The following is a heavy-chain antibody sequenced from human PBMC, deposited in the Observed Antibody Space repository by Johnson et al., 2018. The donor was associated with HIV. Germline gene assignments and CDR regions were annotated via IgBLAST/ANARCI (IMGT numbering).Heavy chain of an antibody. Sequence: QVQLVESGGGLVKPGGSLRLSCAASGFTFSDYYMSWIRQAPGKGLEWVAVISYDGSNKYYADSVKGRFTISRDNSKNTLYLQMNSLRAEDTAVYYCAKGGLWFGESIDAFDIWGQGTMVTVSS. J-gene: IGHJ3*02. D-gene: IGHD3-10*01. CDR2: ISYDGSNK. CDR3: AKGGLWFGESIDAFDI. V-gene: IGHV3-30*18. CDR1: GFTFSDYY.